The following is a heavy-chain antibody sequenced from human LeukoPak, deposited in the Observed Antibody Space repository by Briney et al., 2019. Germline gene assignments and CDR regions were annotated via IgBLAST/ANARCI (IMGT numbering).Heavy chain of an antibody. D-gene: IGHD1-14*01. CDR2: IRYDGSNK. CDR3: ATDHRNLDAFDI. V-gene: IGHV3-30*02. Sequence: TGGSLRLSCAASGFTFSSYGMHWVRQAPGKGLEWVAFIRYDGSNKYYADSVKGRFTISRDNSKNTLYLQMNSLRAEDTAVYYCATDHRNLDAFDIWGQGTMLTVSS. J-gene: IGHJ3*02. CDR1: GFTFSSYG.